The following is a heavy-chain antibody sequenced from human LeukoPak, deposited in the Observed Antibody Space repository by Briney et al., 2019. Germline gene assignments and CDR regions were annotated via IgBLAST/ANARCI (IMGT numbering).Heavy chain of an antibody. D-gene: IGHD3-22*01. CDR3: AMGPGDSSGYYYFNY. V-gene: IGHV4-34*01. Sequence: SETLSLTCAVYSGSFSGYYWSWIRQPPGKGLEWIGEINHSGSTNYNPSLKSRVTISVDTSKNQFSLKLSSVTAADTAVYYCAMGPGDSSGYYYFNYWGQGTLVTVSS. J-gene: IGHJ4*02. CDR1: SGSFSGYY. CDR2: INHSGST.